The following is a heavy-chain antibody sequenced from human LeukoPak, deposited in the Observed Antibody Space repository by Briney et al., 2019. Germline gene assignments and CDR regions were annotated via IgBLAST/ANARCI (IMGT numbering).Heavy chain of an antibody. V-gene: IGHV3-7*03. Sequence: GGSLRLSCAASGFTFSSYWMSWVRQAPGKGLEWVANIKQDGSEKYYVDSVKGRFTISRDNAKNSLYLQMNSLRAEDTAVYYCASGRESDYFDYWGQGTLVTVSS. J-gene: IGHJ4*02. CDR2: IKQDGSEK. CDR3: ASGRESDYFDY. CDR1: GFTFSSYW. D-gene: IGHD2/OR15-2a*01.